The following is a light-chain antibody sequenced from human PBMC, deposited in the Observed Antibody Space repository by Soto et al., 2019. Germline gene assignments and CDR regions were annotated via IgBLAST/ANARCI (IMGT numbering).Light chain of an antibody. CDR1: QSVADSY. CDR3: HHFGNSPET. J-gene: IGKJ1*01. V-gene: IGKV3-20*01. Sequence: EVMLTQSPGTLSLSPGERATLSCRASQSVADSYLAWYQQKPGRAPRLLFYGATRRATGIPDRFSGSGSGTDFTLTISTLEPYDFAVYYCHHFGNSPETFGQGTKVE. CDR2: GAT.